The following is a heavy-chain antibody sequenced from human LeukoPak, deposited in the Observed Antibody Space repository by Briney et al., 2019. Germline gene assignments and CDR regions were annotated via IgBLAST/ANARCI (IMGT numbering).Heavy chain of an antibody. J-gene: IGHJ4*02. D-gene: IGHD1-26*01. CDR2: INHSGST. CDR3: ARSLVGAISFDY. Sequence: SETLSLTCAVSGGSFSGYYWSWIRQPPGKGLEWIGEINHSGSTNYNPSLKSRVTISVDTSKNQFSLKLSSVTAADTAVYYCARSLVGAISFDYWGQGTLVTVSS. V-gene: IGHV4-34*01. CDR1: GGSFSGYY.